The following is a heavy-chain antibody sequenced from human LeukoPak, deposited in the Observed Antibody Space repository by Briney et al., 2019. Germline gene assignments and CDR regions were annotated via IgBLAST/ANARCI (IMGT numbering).Heavy chain of an antibody. J-gene: IGHJ4*02. Sequence: SETLSLTCTVSGGSISSYYWSWIRQPAGKGLEWIGRIYTSGSTNYNPSLKSRVTMSVDTSKNQFSLKLSSVTAADTAVYYCAGSLTVWGTARLDYWGQGTLVTVSS. CDR2: IYTSGST. CDR3: AGSLTVWGTARLDY. CDR1: GGSISSYY. D-gene: IGHD3-16*01. V-gene: IGHV4-4*07.